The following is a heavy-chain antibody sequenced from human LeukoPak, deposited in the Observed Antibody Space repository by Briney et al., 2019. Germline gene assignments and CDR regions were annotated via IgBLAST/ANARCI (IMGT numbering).Heavy chain of an antibody. V-gene: IGHV1-69*05. J-gene: IGHJ5*02. CDR3: ARAGSYYFVSWFDP. CDR2: IIPIFGTA. Sequence: SVKVSCKASGGTFSSYAISWVRQAPGQGLEWMGGIIPIFGTANYAQKFQGRVTITTDESTSTAYMELSSLRSEDTAAYYCARAGSYYFVSWFDPWGQGTLVTVSS. CDR1: GGTFSSYA. D-gene: IGHD1-26*01.